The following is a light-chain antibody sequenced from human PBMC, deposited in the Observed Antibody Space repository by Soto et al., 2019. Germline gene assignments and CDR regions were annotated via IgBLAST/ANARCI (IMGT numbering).Light chain of an antibody. Sequence: DIQMTQSPSSLSASVGDRVTITCRASQRISTYLNWYQHKPGKAPNLLIYAASSLQSGVPSRFSGSGSGTDFTLIISSLQPEDFVTYYCQQTYSSPRTFGQGTKLEVK. CDR3: QQTYSSPRT. V-gene: IGKV1-39*01. CDR2: AAS. CDR1: QRISTY. J-gene: IGKJ2*01.